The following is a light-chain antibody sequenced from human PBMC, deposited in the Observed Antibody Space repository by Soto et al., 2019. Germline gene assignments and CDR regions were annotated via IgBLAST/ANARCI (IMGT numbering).Light chain of an antibody. V-gene: IGKV1-39*01. CDR2: TAS. CDR1: QTIIRY. Sequence: DIQMTQSPSSLSASVGDRVTITCLASQTIIRYLNWYQQESGKAPKLLISTASSLRSGVPSRFNGSRSGTDFTLTISSLQPEDFATYYCQQSYSTPWTFGQGTKVDIK. CDR3: QQSYSTPWT. J-gene: IGKJ1*01.